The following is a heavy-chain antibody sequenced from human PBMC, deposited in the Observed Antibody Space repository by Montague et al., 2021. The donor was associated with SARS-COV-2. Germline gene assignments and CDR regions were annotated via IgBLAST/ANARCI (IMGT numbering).Heavy chain of an antibody. CDR2: INHGGST. J-gene: IGHJ4*02. CDR1: GGSFSGYY. CDR3: AREVGRGYSGYEGEY. V-gene: IGHV4-34*01. Sequence: SETLSLTCAVYGGSFSGYYWSWIRQPPGKGLEWIGEINHGGSTNYNPSLKSRVTISVDTSKNQFSLKLSSVTAADTAVYYCAREVGRGYSGYEGEYWGQGTPVTVSS. D-gene: IGHD5-12*01.